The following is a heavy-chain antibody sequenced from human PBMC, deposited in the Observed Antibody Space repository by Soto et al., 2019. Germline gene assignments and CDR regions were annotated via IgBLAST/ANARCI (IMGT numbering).Heavy chain of an antibody. Sequence: SETLSLTCAVSGGSISSGGYSWSWVRQPPGKGLEWIGYIYHSGSTYYNPSLKSRVTISVDRSKNQFSLKLSSVTAADTAVYYCARGRFWDDEYYFDYWGQGTLVTVSS. V-gene: IGHV4-30-2*01. CDR1: GGSISSGGYS. CDR2: IYHSGST. D-gene: IGHD3-3*01. CDR3: ARGRFWDDEYYFDY. J-gene: IGHJ4*02.